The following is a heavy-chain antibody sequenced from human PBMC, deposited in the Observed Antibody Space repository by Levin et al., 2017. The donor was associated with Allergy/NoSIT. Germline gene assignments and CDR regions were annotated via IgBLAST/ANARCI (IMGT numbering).Heavy chain of an antibody. CDR1: GFSLSTSGVG. Sequence: SGPTLVKPTQTLTLTCTFSGFSLSTSGVGVGWIRQPPGKALEWLALIYWDDDKRYSPSLKSRLTITKDTSKNQVVLTMTNMDPVDTATYYCARTFSADILTGYTDGYFDYWGQGTLVTVSS. CDR2: IYWDDDK. V-gene: IGHV2-5*02. D-gene: IGHD3-9*01. CDR3: ARTFSADILTGYTDGYFDY. J-gene: IGHJ4*02.